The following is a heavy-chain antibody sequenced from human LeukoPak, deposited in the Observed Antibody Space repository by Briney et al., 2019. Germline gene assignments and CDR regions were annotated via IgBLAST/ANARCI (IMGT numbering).Heavy chain of an antibody. CDR1: GGSISSSSYY. Sequence: PSETLSLTCTVSGGSISSSSYYWGWIRQPPGKGLEWIGSIYYSGSTYYNPSLKSRVTISVDTSKNQFSLKLSSVTAADTAVYYCARPSITKVRGFDPWGQGTLVTVSS. J-gene: IGHJ5*02. CDR2: IYYSGST. CDR3: ARPSITKVRGFDP. D-gene: IGHD3-10*01. V-gene: IGHV4-39*01.